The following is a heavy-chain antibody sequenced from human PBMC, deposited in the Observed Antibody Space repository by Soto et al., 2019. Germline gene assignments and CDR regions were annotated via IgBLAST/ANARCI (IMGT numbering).Heavy chain of an antibody. Sequence: QVQLVQSGAEVKKPGSSVKVSCKASGGTFSSYAISWVRQAPGQGLEWMGGIIPIFGTANYAQKFQGRVTITGDESRSRANRGRSGLGSGDTAVYYCAGGASPLVGETYFNWFAPGGQGTLVTVS. CDR2: IIPIFGTA. J-gene: IGHJ5*02. CDR1: GGTFSSYA. D-gene: IGHD3-10*01. V-gene: IGHV1-69*01. CDR3: AGGASPLVGETYFNWFAP.